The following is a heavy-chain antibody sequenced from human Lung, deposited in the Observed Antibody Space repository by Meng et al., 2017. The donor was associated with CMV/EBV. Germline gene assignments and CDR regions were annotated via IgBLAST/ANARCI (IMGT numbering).Heavy chain of an antibody. Sequence: GESLKISCQGSGFSFASYWIGWVRQTPGKGLEWMGIIYPGDSDTRYSPSFEGQVTISADKSTSTAYLQWSSLKASDTAMYYCTKSCGGDCYAQYCYNGMDVWGQGTTVTVSS. J-gene: IGHJ6*02. CDR3: TKSCGGDCYAQYCYNGMDV. D-gene: IGHD2-21*01. CDR1: GFSFASYW. CDR2: IYPGDSDT. V-gene: IGHV5-51*01.